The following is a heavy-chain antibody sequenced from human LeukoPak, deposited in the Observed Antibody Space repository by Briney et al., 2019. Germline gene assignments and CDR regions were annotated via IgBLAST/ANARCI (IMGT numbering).Heavy chain of an antibody. D-gene: IGHD1-14*01. CDR2: IRYDGIKK. J-gene: IGHJ4*02. CDR3: AKDDNGPQDN. Sequence: PGGSLRLSCAASGFTFDNYGMHWVRQAPGKGLEWVALIRYDGIKKFYAGSVKGRFTISRDNSKNTLYLQMNSLRLGDTALYYCAKDDNGPQDNWGQGTLVTVSS. CDR1: GFTFDNYG. V-gene: IGHV3-30*02.